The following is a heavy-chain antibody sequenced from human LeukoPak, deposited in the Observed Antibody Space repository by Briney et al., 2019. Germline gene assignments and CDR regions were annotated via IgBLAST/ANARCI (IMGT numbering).Heavy chain of an antibody. D-gene: IGHD3-22*01. CDR3: ARHYYDSSATGFDP. Sequence: SETLSLTCTVSVGSISSYYWSWIRQPPGKGLEWIGYIYYSGSSNYNPSLKSRVTISVDTSKNQFSLKLSSVTAADTAVYYCARHYYDSSATGFDPWGQGTLGTVSS. CDR2: IYYSGSS. CDR1: VGSISSYY. V-gene: IGHV4-59*01. J-gene: IGHJ5*02.